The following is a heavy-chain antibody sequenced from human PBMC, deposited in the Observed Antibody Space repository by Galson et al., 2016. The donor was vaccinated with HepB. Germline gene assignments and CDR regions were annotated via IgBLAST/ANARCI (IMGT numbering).Heavy chain of an antibody. V-gene: IGHV4-38-2*01. CDR2: VYASGGT. J-gene: IGHJ4*02. D-gene: IGHD1-26*01. Sequence: SETLSPTCVVSGQSISVDYYWGWARQTPRKGLEWIAVVYASGGTHHNPSLRSRAKISRDTYKNQFFLTLSFVSAADTAVYYCARVRGPDITHQVGPFYFDLWGQGALVTVSS. CDR3: ARVRGPDITHQVGPFYFDL. CDR1: GQSISVDYY.